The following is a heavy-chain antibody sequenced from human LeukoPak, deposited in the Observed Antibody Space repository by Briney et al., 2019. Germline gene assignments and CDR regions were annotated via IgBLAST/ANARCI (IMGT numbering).Heavy chain of an antibody. J-gene: IGHJ4*02. CDR2: IWYDGSNK. CDR3: AREGPRGNSQFDY. CDR1: GFTFRNYG. V-gene: IGHV3-33*01. Sequence: GGSLRLSCAASGFTFRNYGMHWVRQAPGKGLEWVALIWYDGSNKYYADSVKGRLTISRDNSKNTLYLQMNSLRAEDTAVYYCAREGPRGNSQFDYWGQGTLVTVSS. D-gene: IGHD2/OR15-2a*01.